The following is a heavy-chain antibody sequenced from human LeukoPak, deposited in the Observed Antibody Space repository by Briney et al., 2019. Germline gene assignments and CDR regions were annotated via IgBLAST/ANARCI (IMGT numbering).Heavy chain of an antibody. CDR1: GFTFSSYA. J-gene: IGHJ6*02. CDR2: ISYDGSNK. D-gene: IGHD1-1*01. Sequence: GGSLRLSCAASGFTFSSYAMHWVRQAPGKGLEWVAVISYDGSNKYYADSVKGRFTISRDNSKNTLYLQMNSLRAEDTAVYYCARGTGMDVWGRGTPVTVSS. V-gene: IGHV3-30-3*01. CDR3: ARGTGMDV.